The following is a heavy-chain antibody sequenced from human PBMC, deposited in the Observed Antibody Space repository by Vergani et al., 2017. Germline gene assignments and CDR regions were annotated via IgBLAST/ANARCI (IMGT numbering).Heavy chain of an antibody. CDR1: GYSIGSGFY. CDR3: ARSQGDYWYFDP. CDR2: IHNRGKT. D-gene: IGHD2-21*01. J-gene: IGHJ2*01. Sequence: QVRLEESGPGLVKPSETLSLTCSVSGYSIGSGFYWAWIRQSPGEGLQWLTSIHNRGKTYHNPSLKSRVSVSLDTSKNRFSLNLTSVTATDTAVYYCARSQGDYWYFDPWGPGSLVTVSS. V-gene: IGHV4-38-2*01.